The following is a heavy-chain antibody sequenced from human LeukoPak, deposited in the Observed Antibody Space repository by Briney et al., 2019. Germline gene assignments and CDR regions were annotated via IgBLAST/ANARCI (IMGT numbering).Heavy chain of an antibody. V-gene: IGHV1-2*02. CDR2: INPNSGGT. D-gene: IGHD2-15*01. CDR1: GYTFTGYY. CDR3: ARVPVGVLSNWFDP. Sequence: GASVKVSCKASGYTFTGYYMHWVRQAPGQGLEWMGWINPNSGGTNYAQKFQGRFTMTRDTSISTAYMELSRLRSDDTAVYYCARVPVGVLSNWFDPWGQGTLVTVSS. J-gene: IGHJ5*02.